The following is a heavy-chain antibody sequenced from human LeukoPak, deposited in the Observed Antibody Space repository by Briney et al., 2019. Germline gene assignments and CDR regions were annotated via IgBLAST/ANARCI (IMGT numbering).Heavy chain of an antibody. J-gene: IGHJ4*02. CDR1: GFTFSDFY. V-gene: IGHV3-23*01. CDR2: VSGSGGST. CDR3: AKRGVTGYKEAFDY. D-gene: IGHD3-9*01. Sequence: GGSLRLSCAASGFTFSDFYMGWIRQAPGKGLEWVSAVSGSGGSTYYADSVEGRFTISRDNSKNTLHLQMNSLRAEDTAVYYCAKRGVTGYKEAFDYWGQGTLVTVSS.